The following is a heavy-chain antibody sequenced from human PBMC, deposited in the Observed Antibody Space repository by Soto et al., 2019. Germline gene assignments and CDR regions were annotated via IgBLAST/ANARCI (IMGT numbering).Heavy chain of an antibody. D-gene: IGHD6-19*01. CDR1: GFTFSSYG. CDR2: ISYDGSNK. Sequence: ESGGGVVQPGRSLRLSCAASGFTFSSYGMHWVRQAPGKGLEWVAVISYDGSNKYYADSVKGRFTISRDNSKNTLYLQMNSLRDEDTAVYYCAKDRAGYSSRETDYWGQGTLVTVSS. J-gene: IGHJ4*02. CDR3: AKDRAGYSSRETDY. V-gene: IGHV3-30*18.